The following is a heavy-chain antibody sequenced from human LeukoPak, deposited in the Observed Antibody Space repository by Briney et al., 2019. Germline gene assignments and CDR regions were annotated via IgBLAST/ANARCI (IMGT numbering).Heavy chain of an antibody. D-gene: IGHD2-8*01. CDR2: IIGRGGST. CDR3: ARDLEHANYFDY. Sequence: GGSLRLSCAASGFTFSSYAMSWVRQAPGKGLEWVSAIIGRGGSTYYADSVQGRFTISRDNSKNTLYLQMNSLRAEDTAVYYCARDLEHANYFDYWGQGTLVTVSS. V-gene: IGHV3-23*01. CDR1: GFTFSSYA. J-gene: IGHJ4*02.